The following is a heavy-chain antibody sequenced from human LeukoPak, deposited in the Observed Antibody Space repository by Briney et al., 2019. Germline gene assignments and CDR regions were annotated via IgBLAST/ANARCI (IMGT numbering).Heavy chain of an antibody. CDR2: IYYSGTT. V-gene: IGHV4-39*07. Sequence: PSETLSLTCTVSGDSMSSSHYCWGWIRQPPGKGLEWIGSIYYSGTTSYNPSLKSRVTISVDMSKNHFSLRLSSVTAADTAMYYCARGTLYSGWSYYFDYWGQGSQVTVSS. D-gene: IGHD6-19*01. J-gene: IGHJ4*02. CDR1: GDSMSSSHYC. CDR3: ARGTLYSGWSYYFDY.